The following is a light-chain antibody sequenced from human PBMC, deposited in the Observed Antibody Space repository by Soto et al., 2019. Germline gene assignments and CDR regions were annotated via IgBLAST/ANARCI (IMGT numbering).Light chain of an antibody. CDR1: SSDVGSYNL. V-gene: IGLV2-23*01. J-gene: IGLJ2*01. CDR2: EGS. Sequence: QSALTPPASVSGSPGQSITISCTGTSSDVGSYNLVSWYQQHPGKAPKLMIYEGSKRPSGVSNRFSGSKSGNTASLTISGLQAEDEADYYCSSYSGGRVFGGGTKVTVL. CDR3: SSYSGGRV.